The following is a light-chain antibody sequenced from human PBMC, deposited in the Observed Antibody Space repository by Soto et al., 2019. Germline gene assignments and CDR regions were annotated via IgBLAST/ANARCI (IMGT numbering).Light chain of an antibody. CDR1: QSVSSY. CDR2: DAS. CDR3: QHYGSPPPT. J-gene: IGKJ3*01. V-gene: IGKV3-20*01. Sequence: EIVFTQSPATLSLSPGERATLSCRASQSVSSYLAWYQQRPGQAPRLLIYDASNRATGVPDRFSGSGSGTDFALTISRLEPEDFAVYYCQHYGSPPPTFGPGTKVDIK.